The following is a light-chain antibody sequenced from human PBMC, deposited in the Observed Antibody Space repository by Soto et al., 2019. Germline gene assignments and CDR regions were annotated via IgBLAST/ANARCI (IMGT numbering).Light chain of an antibody. CDR2: EVS. Sequence: QSVLTQPASVSGSPGQSITVSCTGTSSDVGYDNYVSWFQQHPGKARKLMIYEVSRRPSGVSNRFSGSKSANTASLTISGLQAEDEADYYCTSHTASSTWVFGGGTKVTVL. V-gene: IGLV2-14*01. J-gene: IGLJ3*02. CDR1: SSDVGYDNY. CDR3: TSHTASSTWV.